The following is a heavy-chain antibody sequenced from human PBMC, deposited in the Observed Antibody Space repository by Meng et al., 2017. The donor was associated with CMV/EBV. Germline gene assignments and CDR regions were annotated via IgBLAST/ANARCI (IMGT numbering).Heavy chain of an antibody. Sequence: SETLFLTCTVSGDSISRKYWSWIRQPPGQGLEWIGHIYYSGATNYNPSLKSRVTISVDTSENQFSLKLTSVTVADTAVYYCARLPQLGHYYYGMDVWGQGTTVTVSS. CDR2: IYYSGAT. D-gene: IGHD1-1*01. J-gene: IGHJ6*02. V-gene: IGHV4-59*01. CDR3: ARLPQLGHYYYGMDV. CDR1: GDSISRKY.